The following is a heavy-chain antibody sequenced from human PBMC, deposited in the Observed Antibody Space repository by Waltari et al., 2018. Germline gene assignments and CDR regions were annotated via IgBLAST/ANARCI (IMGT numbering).Heavy chain of an antibody. CDR3: ARTRVQGVTIRVDY. Sequence: QVQLQQWGAGLLKPSETLSLTCAVYGGSFSGYYWSWIRQPPGKGLEWIGEINHSGSTNYNPSLKSRVTISVDTAKNQFALKLSSVTAADTAVYYCARTRVQGVTIRVDYWGQGTLVTVSS. J-gene: IGHJ4*02. CDR2: INHSGST. V-gene: IGHV4-34*01. CDR1: GGSFSGYY. D-gene: IGHD3-10*01.